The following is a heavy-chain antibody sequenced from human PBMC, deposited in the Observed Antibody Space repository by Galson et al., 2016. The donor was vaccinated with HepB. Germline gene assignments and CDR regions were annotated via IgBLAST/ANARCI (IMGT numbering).Heavy chain of an antibody. V-gene: IGHV4-31*03. J-gene: IGHJ5*02. D-gene: IGHD4-23*01. CDR2: IYYSGST. Sequence: LSLTCTVSGDSITRGGYYWSWIRQIPGKGLEWIGYIYYSGSTYYNPSLESRLTMSVDTSENQFSLKLNSVTAADTAIYYCARVKVATDVFHWFDPWGQGTLVTVSS. CDR1: GDSITRGGYY. CDR3: ARVKVATDVFHWFDP.